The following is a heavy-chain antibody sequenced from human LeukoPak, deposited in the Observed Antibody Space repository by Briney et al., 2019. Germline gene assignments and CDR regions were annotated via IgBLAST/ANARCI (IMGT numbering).Heavy chain of an antibody. CDR2: ITDAVGST. CDR3: AKEIFSGLLYIDY. V-gene: IGHV3-23*01. J-gene: IGHJ4*02. Sequence: GGSLRLSCAASGFTFSNYNINWVRQAPGKGLEWVSAITDAVGSTHYADSVKGRFTISSDNSKNTVYLQMNSLRPEDMAVYYCAKEIFSGLLYIDYWGQGTLVTVSS. D-gene: IGHD5-12*01. CDR1: GFTFSNYN.